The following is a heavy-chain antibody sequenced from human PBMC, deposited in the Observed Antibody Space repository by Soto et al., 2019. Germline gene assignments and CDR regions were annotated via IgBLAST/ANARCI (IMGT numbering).Heavy chain of an antibody. CDR1: GFTFTSYA. CDR3: ATRRGAGGHFDY. J-gene: IGHJ4*02. V-gene: IGHV3-23*01. CDR2: VSRGGST. Sequence: GGSLRLSCAASGFTFTSYAIGWVRQAPGKGLECVSVVSRGGSTHYADSVTGRFIVSRDNSKNTVSLQMNSLRADDTAVSYCATRRGAGGHFDYWGQGALVTVSS. D-gene: IGHD2-15*01.